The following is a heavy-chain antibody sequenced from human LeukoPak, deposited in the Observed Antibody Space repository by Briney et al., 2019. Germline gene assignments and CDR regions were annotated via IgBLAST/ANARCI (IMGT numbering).Heavy chain of an antibody. CDR3: VRSLDY. CDR1: GFPFSSYA. V-gene: IGHV3-23*01. J-gene: IGHJ4*02. CDR2: IAGSDGFT. Sequence: QPGGSLRLSCAASGFPFSSYAMNWVRQAPGKGLEWVSVIAGSDGFTQYADSVKGRFTISRDDSKNTVYLQMNRLRDEDTALYYCVRSLDYWGQGTLVTVSS.